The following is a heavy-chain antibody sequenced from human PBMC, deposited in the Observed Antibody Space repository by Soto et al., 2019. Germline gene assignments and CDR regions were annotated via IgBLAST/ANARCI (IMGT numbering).Heavy chain of an antibody. Sequence: GGSLRLSCAASGFTFSSYAMHWVRQAPGKGLVWVAVIKNDGSNKYYADSVKGRFTISRDNAKNTLYLQMNSLRAEDTAVYYCAKAKPPYFGYWGQGTLVTVSS. CDR1: GFTFSSYA. J-gene: IGHJ4*02. CDR3: AKAKPPYFGY. V-gene: IGHV3-30-3*01. CDR2: IKNDGSNK.